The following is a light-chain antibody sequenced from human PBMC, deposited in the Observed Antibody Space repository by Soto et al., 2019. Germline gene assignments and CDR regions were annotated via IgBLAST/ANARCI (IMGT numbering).Light chain of an antibody. CDR3: NSYSSSTFYV. CDR2: QVT. V-gene: IGLV2-14*01. J-gene: IGLJ1*01. CDR1: SXDIASFNY. Sequence: QSALAQPASVSGSPGQSITISCTGSSXDIASFNYVSWYQQYPGKAPKLLIYQVTSRASGVSHRFSGSKFGDTASLTISGLQPEDEAEYYCNSYSSSTFYVFGTGTKVTLL.